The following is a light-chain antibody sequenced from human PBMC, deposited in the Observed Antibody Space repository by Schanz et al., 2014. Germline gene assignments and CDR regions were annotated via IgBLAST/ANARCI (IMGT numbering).Light chain of an antibody. CDR1: NSDVGGYNY. CDR3: ATWDDGLTARV. Sequence: QSALTQPPSASGSPGQSVTISCTGTNSDVGGYNYVSWYQQHPGKAPKLMIYEVSKRPSGVPDRFSGSKSGTSASLAIIGLQSEDEADYYCATWDDGLTARVFGGGTKLTVL. J-gene: IGLJ3*02. V-gene: IGLV2-8*01. CDR2: EVS.